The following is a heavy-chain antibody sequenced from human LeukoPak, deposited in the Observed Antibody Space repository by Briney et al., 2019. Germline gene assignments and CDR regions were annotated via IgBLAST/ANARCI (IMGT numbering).Heavy chain of an antibody. V-gene: IGHV3-33*01. CDR2: IWYDGSNK. D-gene: IGHD2/OR15-2a*01. CDR3: AREGPRGNSQFDY. CDR1: GFTSSSYG. J-gene: IGHJ4*02. Sequence: GRSLRLSCAASGFTSSSYGMHWVRQAPGKGLEWVALIWYDGSNKYYADSVKGRLTISRDNSKNALYLQMNSLRAEDTAVYYCAREGPRGNSQFDYWGQGTLVTVSS.